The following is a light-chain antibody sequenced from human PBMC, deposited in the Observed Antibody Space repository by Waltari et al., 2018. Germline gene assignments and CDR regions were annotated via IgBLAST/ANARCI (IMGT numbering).Light chain of an antibody. CDR2: DVT. CDR1: SSDVGGYNY. J-gene: IGLJ1*01. CDR3: CSFAAGDAYV. Sequence: QSALTQPRSVSGSPGQSVAISCTGTSSDVGGYNYVSWYQQHPGKAPKLMIYDVTERPSGVPSRFSGSESGNTASLTVSGLQAEDEADYYCCSFAAGDAYVFGTGTKVSVL. V-gene: IGLV2-11*01.